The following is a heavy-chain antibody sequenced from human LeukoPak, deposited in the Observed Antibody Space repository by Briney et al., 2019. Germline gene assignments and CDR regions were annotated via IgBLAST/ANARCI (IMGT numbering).Heavy chain of an antibody. V-gene: IGHV3-23*01. CDR2: ISGSDGTT. D-gene: IGHD3-22*01. Sequence: PGGSLRLSCAASGFTFSRFAMSWVRQAPGKDLEWVSSISGSDGTTYYAESVEGRFTISRDNSKNILYLQMNSLRADGTAVYYCAKDANYFDSSGYLIPFDYWGQGTLVTVSS. CDR1: GFTFSRFA. CDR3: AKDANYFDSSGYLIPFDY. J-gene: IGHJ4*02.